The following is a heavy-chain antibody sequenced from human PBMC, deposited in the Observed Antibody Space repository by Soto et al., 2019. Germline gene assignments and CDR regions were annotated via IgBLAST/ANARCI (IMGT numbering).Heavy chain of an antibody. J-gene: IGHJ6*02. CDR2: LSVHTGQT. V-gene: IGHV1-18*01. CDR1: DYTFTKYG. Sequence: QLVQSGPEVKKPGASVKVSCRASDYTFTKYGVSWMRQAPGQGLEWLGWLSVHTGQTRYARKVQGRATMTADTSANTAYMELRSLISDDTAVYYCARARYCSSPSCYNHYYYGMDIWGQGTTVTVSS. CDR3: ARARYCSSPSCYNHYYYGMDI. D-gene: IGHD2-2*02.